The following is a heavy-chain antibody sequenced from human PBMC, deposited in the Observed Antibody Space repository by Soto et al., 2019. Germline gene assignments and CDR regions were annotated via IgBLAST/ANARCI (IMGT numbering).Heavy chain of an antibody. CDR3: ARGMGEESTFYKYYGMDV. CDR2: INHSGRT. D-gene: IGHD3-16*01. Sequence: SETLSLICAVYGGSFSGFYWSWIRQPPGKGLEWIGEINHSGRTKYNAPLKSRVTISVDTSKKQFSLKLSSVTAADTAVYYCARGMGEESTFYKYYGMDVWGQGTTVTVSS. V-gene: IGHV4-34*01. CDR1: GGSFSGFY. J-gene: IGHJ6*02.